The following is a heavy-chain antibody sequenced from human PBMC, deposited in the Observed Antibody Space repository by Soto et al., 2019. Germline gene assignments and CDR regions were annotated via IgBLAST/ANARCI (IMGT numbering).Heavy chain of an antibody. CDR3: ARESRLLIWFGEPHD. Sequence: PSEILFLTCTVSGGSISSPNFYWSWIRQHPGKGLEWIGHIYYNGTTYYNPTLKSRVSISEDTSKNQFSLKLSSVTAADTAVYYCARESRLLIWFGEPHDSGRGILLTVSS. CDR1: GGSISSPNFY. J-gene: IGHJ4*02. D-gene: IGHD3-10*01. CDR2: IYYNGTT. V-gene: IGHV4-31*03.